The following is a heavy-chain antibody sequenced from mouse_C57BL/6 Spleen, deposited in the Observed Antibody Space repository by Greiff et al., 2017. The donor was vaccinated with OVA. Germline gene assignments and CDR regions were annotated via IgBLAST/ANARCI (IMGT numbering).Heavy chain of an antibody. CDR3: ARGGDSSGYLDY. CDR2: IDPANGNT. D-gene: IGHD3-2*02. V-gene: IGHV14-3*01. Sequence: VQLQQSVAELVRPGASVKLSCTASGFTIKNTYMHWVKQRPEQGLEWIGRIDPANGNTKYAPKFQGKATITADTSSNTAYLQLSSLTSEDTAIYYCARGGDSSGYLDYWGQGTTLTVSS. J-gene: IGHJ2*01. CDR1: GFTIKNTY.